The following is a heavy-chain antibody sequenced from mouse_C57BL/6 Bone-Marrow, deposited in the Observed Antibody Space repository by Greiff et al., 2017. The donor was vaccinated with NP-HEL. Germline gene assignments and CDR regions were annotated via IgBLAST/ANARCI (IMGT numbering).Heavy chain of an antibody. CDR1: GYPFTSYW. V-gene: IGHV1-52*01. D-gene: IGHD1-1*01. CDR2: IDPSDSEP. Sequence: QVQLQQPGAELVRPGSSVKLSCKASGYPFTSYWMHWVKQRPIQGLEWIGNIDPSDSEPHSNQKFKDKATLTVDKSSSTAYMQLSSLTSEDSAVYYCARGIHYYGSSSFAYWGQGTLVTVSA. CDR3: ARGIHYYGSSSFAY. J-gene: IGHJ3*01.